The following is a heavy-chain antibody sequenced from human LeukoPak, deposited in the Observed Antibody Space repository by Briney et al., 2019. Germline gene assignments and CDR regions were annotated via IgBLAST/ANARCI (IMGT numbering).Heavy chain of an antibody. CDR1: GFTFDDYA. CDR2: ISSSSSYI. V-gene: IGHV3-21*01. J-gene: IGHJ4*02. Sequence: KAGGSLRLSCAASGFTFDDYAMHWVRQAPGKGLEWVSSISSSSSYIYYADLVKGRFTISRDNAKNSLYLQMNSLRAEDTAVYYCARLSGWYYWGQGTLVTVSS. D-gene: IGHD6-19*01. CDR3: ARLSGWYY.